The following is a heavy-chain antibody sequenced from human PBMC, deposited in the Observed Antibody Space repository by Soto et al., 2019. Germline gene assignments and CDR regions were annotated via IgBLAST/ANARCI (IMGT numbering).Heavy chain of an antibody. J-gene: IGHJ1*01. Sequence: QVQLQESGPGLVKPSQTLSLTCTVSGGSISSGGYYWSWIRPHPGKGLEWIVYIYYSGSTSYTPSLKGRVTISVDPSKHQFSLELGSVTAAAPAVYYCSVYDSSGSLGLQQWGQGTLVTVSS. CDR2: IYYSGST. D-gene: IGHD3-22*01. CDR3: SVYDSSGSLGLQQ. CDR1: GGSISSGGYY. V-gene: IGHV4-31*03.